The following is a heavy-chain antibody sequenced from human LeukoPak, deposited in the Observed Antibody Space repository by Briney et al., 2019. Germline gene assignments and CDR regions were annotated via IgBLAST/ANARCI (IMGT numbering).Heavy chain of an antibody. CDR2: ISRSSDST. V-gene: IGHV3-23*01. CDR3: SKDQSATSPGIFDY. Sequence: GGSLRLSYAASGFTFSDYAMSWVRQAPGKGLYFVSAISRSSDSTYYADSVKGRFTISRDKSKNTLYLQMNSLRAEDTAVYYCSKDQSATSPGIFDYWGQGTLVTVSS. D-gene: IGHD1-26*01. CDR1: GFTFSDYA. J-gene: IGHJ4*02.